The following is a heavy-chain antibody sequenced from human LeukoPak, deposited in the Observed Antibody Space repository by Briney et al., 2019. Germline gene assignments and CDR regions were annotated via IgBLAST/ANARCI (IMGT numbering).Heavy chain of an antibody. D-gene: IGHD6-13*01. J-gene: IGHJ4*02. V-gene: IGHV3-66*01. Sequence: GGSLRLSCTASGFIVSSTYMIWVRQAPGKGLEWVSVIYSGNTTYYADSVKGRFTISRDNSKNTVYLQMNSLRAEDTAVYYCARDIAGYSSSWPPDWGQGTLVTVSS. CDR3: ARDIAGYSSSWPPD. CDR2: IYSGNTT. CDR1: GFIVSSTY.